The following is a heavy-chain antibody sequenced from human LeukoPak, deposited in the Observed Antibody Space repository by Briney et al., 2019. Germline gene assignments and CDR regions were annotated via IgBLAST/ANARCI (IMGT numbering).Heavy chain of an antibody. CDR1: GYTFTGYY. CDR2: INPNSGGT. Sequence: ASVKVSCKASGYTFTGYYMHWVRQAPGQGLEWMGCINPNSGGTNYAQKFQGRVTMTRDTTNSTAYRELSRLRSDDTAVYYCARPRAGDFDFWGQGTMVTVSS. D-gene: IGHD3-10*01. CDR3: ARPRAGDFDF. V-gene: IGHV1-2*02. J-gene: IGHJ3*01.